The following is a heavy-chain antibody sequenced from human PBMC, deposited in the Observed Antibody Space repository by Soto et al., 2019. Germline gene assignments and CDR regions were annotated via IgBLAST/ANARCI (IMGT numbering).Heavy chain of an antibody. V-gene: IGHV4-34*01. J-gene: IGHJ5*02. CDR1: GGSFSGYY. CDR3: ARESLGLGYCSSTSCQGFDP. Sequence: SETLSLTCAVYGGSFSGYYWSWIRQPPGKGLEWIGEINHSGSTNYNPSLKSRVTISVDTSKNQFSLKLSSVTAADTAVYYCARESLGLGYCSSTSCQGFDPWGQGTLVTVSS. D-gene: IGHD2-2*01. CDR2: INHSGST.